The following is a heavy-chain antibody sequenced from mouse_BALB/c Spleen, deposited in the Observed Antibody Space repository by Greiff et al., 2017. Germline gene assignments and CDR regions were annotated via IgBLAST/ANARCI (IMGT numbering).Heavy chain of an antibody. CDR2: IDPENGDT. CDR3: NADGTTVVMDY. J-gene: IGHJ4*01. D-gene: IGHD1-1*01. Sequence: EVKLMESGAELVRSGASVKLSCTASGFNIKDYYMHWVKQRPEQGLEWIGWIDPENGDTESAPKFQGKATMTADTSSNTAYLQLSSLTSEDTAVYYCNADGTTVVMDYWGQGTSVTVSS. V-gene: IGHV14-4*02. CDR1: GFNIKDYY.